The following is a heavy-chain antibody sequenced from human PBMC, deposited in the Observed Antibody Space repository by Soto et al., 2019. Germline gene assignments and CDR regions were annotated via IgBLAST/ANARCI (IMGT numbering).Heavy chain of an antibody. J-gene: IGHJ4*02. Sequence: EVQLVESGGGLVQPGASLRLSCVASGFALSNYWINWVRQAPGKGLEWVANIKQDGSEKNYVDSVKGRFTISRDNARNSLYLQMNSLRAEDTAAYYCATETSTWRCWGQGTLVTVSS. CDR2: IKQDGSEK. V-gene: IGHV3-7*05. CDR1: GFALSNYW. CDR3: ATETSTWRC.